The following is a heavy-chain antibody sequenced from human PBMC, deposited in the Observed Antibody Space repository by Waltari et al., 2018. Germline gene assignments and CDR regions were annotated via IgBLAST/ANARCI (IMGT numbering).Heavy chain of an antibody. CDR1: GFPFISYA. CDR2: ISGPGLTT. V-gene: IGHV3-23*01. D-gene: IGHD6-13*01. J-gene: IGHJ4*02. Sequence: EVQLLESGGGLVQPGGSLRLSCAASGFPFISYAMSWVGQAPGKGLEWVSSISGPGLTTFYAYSGKGRFAIARDKSKNTLYLQINGLRADDTAVYYCAKVGGIAAAEFQFDFWGRGTLVTVSS. CDR3: AKVGGIAAAEFQFDF.